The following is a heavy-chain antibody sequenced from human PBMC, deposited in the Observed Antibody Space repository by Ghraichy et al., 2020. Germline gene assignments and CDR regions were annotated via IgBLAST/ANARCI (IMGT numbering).Heavy chain of an antibody. J-gene: IGHJ5*02. CDR1: GGSISSYY. CDR3: ASTDSRTGDYADWFDP. Sequence: SETLSLTCTVSGGSISSYYWSWIRQPPGKGLEWIGYIYYSGSTNYNPSLKSRVTISVDTSKNQFSLKLSSVTAADTAVYYCASTDSRTGDYADWFDPWGQGTLVTVSS. D-gene: IGHD4-17*01. CDR2: IYYSGST. V-gene: IGHV4-59*01.